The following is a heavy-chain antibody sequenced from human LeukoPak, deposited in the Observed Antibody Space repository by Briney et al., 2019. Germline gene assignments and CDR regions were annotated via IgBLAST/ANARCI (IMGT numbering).Heavy chain of an antibody. Sequence: ASVKVSCKASGYTFTGYYMHWVRQAPGQGLEWMGWINPNSGGTNYAQKFQGRVTMTRDTSISTAYMELSRLRSDDTAVYYCARDRSGPSGYSSSWVDYWGQGTLVTVSS. CDR1: GYTFTGYY. J-gene: IGHJ4*02. CDR2: INPNSGGT. D-gene: IGHD6-13*01. V-gene: IGHV1-2*02. CDR3: ARDRSGPSGYSSSWVDY.